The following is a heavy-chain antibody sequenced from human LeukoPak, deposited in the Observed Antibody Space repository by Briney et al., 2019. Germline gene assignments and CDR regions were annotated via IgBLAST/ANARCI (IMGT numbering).Heavy chain of an antibody. J-gene: IGHJ4*02. D-gene: IGHD5-24*01. V-gene: IGHV4-61*02. CDR1: GGSISSGSYY. CDR2: IYSSGSI. CDR3: ARQSVQVATIFDF. Sequence: SETLSLTCSVSGGSISSGSYYWSWIRQPAGKGLEWIGRIYSSGSINYNPSLKSRVPMPVDTSNNQFSLKLSSVTAADTAVYYCARQSVQVATIFDFWGQGTLVTVSS.